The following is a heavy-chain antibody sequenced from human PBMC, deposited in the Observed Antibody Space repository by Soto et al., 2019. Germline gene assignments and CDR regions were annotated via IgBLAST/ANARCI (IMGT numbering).Heavy chain of an antibody. CDR1: GFIFENFG. J-gene: IGHJ5*02. CDR2: ISGSGFKK. V-gene: IGHV3-23*01. CDR3: AKNQGVELVPLATVDWFDP. Sequence: GGSLSLCCAASGFIFENFGMSWVRQAPGKGLEWISSISGSGFKKYYADSVKGRFTISRDNSKSTVYLELNNLSAEDTAVYHCAKNQGVELVPLATVDWFDPWGQGSVVT. D-gene: IGHD1-26*01.